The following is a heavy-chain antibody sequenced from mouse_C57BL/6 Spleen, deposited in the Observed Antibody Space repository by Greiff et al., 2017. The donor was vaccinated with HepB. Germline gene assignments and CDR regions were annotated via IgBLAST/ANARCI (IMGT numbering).Heavy chain of an antibody. CDR3: ARRLGRDYFDY. J-gene: IGHJ2*01. CDR2: IDPSDSYT. V-gene: IGHV1-69*01. CDR1: GYTFTSYW. D-gene: IGHD3-2*02. Sequence: VQLQQSGAELVMPGASVKLSCKASGYTFTSYWMHWVKQRPGQGLEWIGEIDPSDSYTNYNQKFKGKSTLTVDKSSSTAYMQLSSLTYEDSAVYYCARRLGRDYFDYWGQGTTLTVSS.